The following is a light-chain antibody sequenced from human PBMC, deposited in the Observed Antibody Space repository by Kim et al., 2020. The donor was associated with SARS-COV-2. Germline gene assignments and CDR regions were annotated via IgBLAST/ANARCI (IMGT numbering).Light chain of an antibody. CDR1: QSVSRN. Sequence: EIEMTQSPATLSVSPGERVTLSCRASQSVSRNLAWYQQKPGQAPRLLISTASSRATGIPARFSGSGSGTEFTLTISSLQSEDFAVYYCQQSNDWPLTFGGGTKVDIK. CDR3: QQSNDWPLT. CDR2: TAS. J-gene: IGKJ4*01. V-gene: IGKV3-15*01.